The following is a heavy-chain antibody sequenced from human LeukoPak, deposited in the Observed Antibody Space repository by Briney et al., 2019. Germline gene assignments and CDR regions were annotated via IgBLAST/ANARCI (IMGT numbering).Heavy chain of an antibody. D-gene: IGHD5-12*01. V-gene: IGHV1-2*02. J-gene: IGHJ4*02. CDR1: GYTFTDYY. CDR3: ARSTGYDVFDY. CDR2: INPNSGGT. Sequence: ASVKVSCKASGYTFTDYYMHWVRQAPGQGLEWMGWINPNSGGTNYAQKFQGRVTMTRDTSISTAYMELSGLRSDDTAVYYCARSTGYDVFDYWGQGTLVTVSS.